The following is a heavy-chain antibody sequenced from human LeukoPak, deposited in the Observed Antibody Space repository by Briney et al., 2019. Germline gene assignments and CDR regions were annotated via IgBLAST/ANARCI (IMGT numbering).Heavy chain of an antibody. J-gene: IGHJ4*02. CDR1: GYTFTGYY. D-gene: IGHD2-2*02. Sequence: ASVKVSCKASGYTFTGYYMHWVRQAPGQGLEWMGWINPNSGGTNYAQKFQGRVTMTRDTSISTAYMELSRLRSDDTAVYYCAREVGYCSSTSCYKYFDYWGQGTLVTVSS. V-gene: IGHV1-2*02. CDR3: AREVGYCSSTSCYKYFDY. CDR2: INPNSGGT.